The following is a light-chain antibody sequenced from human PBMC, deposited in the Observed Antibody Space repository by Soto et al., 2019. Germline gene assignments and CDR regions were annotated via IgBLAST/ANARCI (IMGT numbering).Light chain of an antibody. CDR2: DVA. Sequence: QSVLTQPASVSDSPGQSITISCTGTSSDVGGSNFVSWYQQHPGKPPKLIIYDVANRPSGVSNRFSGSKSGSTASLIISRLQTEDEADYYCSSYAGSNNFGVFGTGTKVTVL. CDR1: SSDVGGSNF. J-gene: IGLJ1*01. CDR3: SSYAGSNNFGV. V-gene: IGLV2-14*03.